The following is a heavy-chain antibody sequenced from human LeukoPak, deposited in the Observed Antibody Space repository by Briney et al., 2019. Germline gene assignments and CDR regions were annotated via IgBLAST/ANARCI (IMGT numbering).Heavy chain of an antibody. D-gene: IGHD3-3*01. CDR3: ARGIGVLRFLEWLFPLDY. J-gene: IGHJ4*02. CDR1: GFTFSSYA. Sequence: GGSQSLSCAASGFTFSSYAMHWLRQAPGKGLEWVAVISYDGSNKYYADSVKGRFTISRDNSKNTLYLQMNSLRAEDTAVYYCARGIGVLRFLEWLFPLDYWGQGTLVTVSS. CDR2: ISYDGSNK. V-gene: IGHV3-30-3*01.